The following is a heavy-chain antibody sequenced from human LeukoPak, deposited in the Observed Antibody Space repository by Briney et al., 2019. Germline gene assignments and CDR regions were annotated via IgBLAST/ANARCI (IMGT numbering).Heavy chain of an antibody. CDR3: ARGVGVRGVISQPLEV. CDR2: IYSGGST. Sequence: GGSLRLSCAASGFTVSSNYMSWVRQAPGKGLEWVSVIYSGGSTYYADSAKGRFTISRDISTNTLYVQMNSLRVEDTAVYYCARGVGVRGVISQPLEVWGQGTLVIVSS. D-gene: IGHD3-10*01. V-gene: IGHV3-53*01. CDR1: GFTVSSNY. J-gene: IGHJ4*02.